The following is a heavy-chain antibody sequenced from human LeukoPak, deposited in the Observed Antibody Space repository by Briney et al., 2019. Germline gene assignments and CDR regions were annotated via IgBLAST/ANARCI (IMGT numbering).Heavy chain of an antibody. V-gene: IGHV3-11*01. CDR2: ISSGGSTI. CDR1: GFTFSDYY. CDR3: ARDPISTKVEETA. Sequence: GGSLRLSCTASGFTFSDYYMNWVRQAPGKALECIFYISSGGSTISYEASVKGRFTISRDDAKNSLYLEMNSLRDDDTGVYFCARDPISTKVEETAWGKGRTVIVSS. J-gene: IGHJ6*04. D-gene: IGHD3-9*01.